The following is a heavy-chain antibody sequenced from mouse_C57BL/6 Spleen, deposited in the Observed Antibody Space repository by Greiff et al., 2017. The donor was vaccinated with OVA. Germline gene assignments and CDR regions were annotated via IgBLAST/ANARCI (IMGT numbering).Heavy chain of an antibody. J-gene: IGHJ4*01. CDR1: GYSITSGYD. CDR2: ISYSGST. CDR3: ACLYYYGSSYAMDY. Sequence: EVQLQESGPGMVKPSQSLSLTCTVTGYSITSGYDWHWIRHFPGNKLEWMGYISYSGSTNYNPSLKSRISITHDTSKNHFFLKLNSVTTEDTATYYCACLYYYGSSYAMDYWGQGTSVTVSS. D-gene: IGHD1-1*01. V-gene: IGHV3-1*01.